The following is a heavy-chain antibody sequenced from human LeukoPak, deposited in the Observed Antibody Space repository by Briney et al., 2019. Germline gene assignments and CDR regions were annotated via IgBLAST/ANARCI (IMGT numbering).Heavy chain of an antibody. V-gene: IGHV3-30*04. J-gene: IGHJ3*01. D-gene: IGHD3-10*01. CDR3: ARDRGYYGNGSFDV. CDR2: ISYDGRNK. Sequence: GGSLRPSCAASGFTFSSYAMHWVRQAPGKGLESVAIISYDGRNKYYADSVKGRFTISRDNSKNTFYLQMNSLRVDDAAHYYCARDRGYYGNGSFDVWGQGTMVTVSS. CDR1: GFTFSSYA.